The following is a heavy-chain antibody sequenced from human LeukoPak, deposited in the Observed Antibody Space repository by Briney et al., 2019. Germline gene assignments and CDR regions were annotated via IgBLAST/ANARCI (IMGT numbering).Heavy chain of an antibody. J-gene: IGHJ4*02. CDR2: ISSSGSTI. D-gene: IGHD3-9*01. Sequence: PGGSLRLSCAASGLTVSSNYITWVRQAPGKGLEWVSYISSSGSTIYYADSVKGRFTISRDNAKNSLYLQMNSLRAEDTAVYYCARGGPAVLRYFDWYHRSHYFDYWGQGTLVTVSS. CDR3: ARGGPAVLRYFDWYHRSHYFDY. V-gene: IGHV3-48*03. CDR1: GLTVSSNY.